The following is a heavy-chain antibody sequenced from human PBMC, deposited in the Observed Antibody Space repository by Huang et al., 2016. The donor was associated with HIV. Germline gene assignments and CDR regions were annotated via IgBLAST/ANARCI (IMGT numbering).Heavy chain of an antibody. CDR1: TFRFGAYW. Sequence: VESGGRLVQPGGSIRLSCVGSTFRFGAYWMSWVRQSPGKGLEWVANMKQDESEKYYVESVKGRFNISRDNAKKVLFLEMNNVRVEDTATYYCATKTAAMDIWGQGTTVTVS. CDR3: ATKTAAMDI. CDR2: MKQDESEK. J-gene: IGHJ6*02. D-gene: IGHD1-7*01. V-gene: IGHV3-7*01.